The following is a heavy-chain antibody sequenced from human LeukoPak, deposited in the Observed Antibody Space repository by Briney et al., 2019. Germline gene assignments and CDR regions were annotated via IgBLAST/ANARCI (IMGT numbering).Heavy chain of an antibody. CDR3: ARDEKDSGAYHLGHYFDY. V-gene: IGHV3-11*04. CDR2: ISRRGRTI. CDR1: GFTFSEYY. J-gene: IGHJ4*02. D-gene: IGHD3-22*01. Sequence: GGSVRLSCAASGFTFSEYYMTWLRQARGKGREGVSYISRRGRTINYADCVEGGFTISRDNAKNSLHLQMNSLRAEDTAVYYCARDEKDSGAYHLGHYFDYWGQGTPVTVSS.